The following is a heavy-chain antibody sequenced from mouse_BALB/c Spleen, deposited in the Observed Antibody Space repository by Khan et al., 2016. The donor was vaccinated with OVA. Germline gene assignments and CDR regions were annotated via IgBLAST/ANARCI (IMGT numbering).Heavy chain of an antibody. J-gene: IGHJ3*01. CDR2: ISSGGDYT. CDR1: GFTFSSYS. Sequence: EVQLVESGGDLVKPGGSLKLSCAASGFTFSSYSMSWVRQTPDKRLEWVASISSGGDYTYYPDSVKGRFTISRDNAKNTLHLQMSDLQSEDTAMYYCANHLTGSFDYWGQGTLVTVSA. CDR3: ANHLTGSFDY. D-gene: IGHD4-1*01. V-gene: IGHV5-6*01.